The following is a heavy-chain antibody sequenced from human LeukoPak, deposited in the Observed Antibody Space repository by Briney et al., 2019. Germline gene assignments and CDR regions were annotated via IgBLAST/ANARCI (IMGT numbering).Heavy chain of an antibody. CDR1: GYIFTDYY. CDR3: AREMPKWLVSTIHFDY. D-gene: IGHD6-19*01. V-gene: IGHV1-2*02. J-gene: IGHJ4*02. Sequence: ASVKVSCKVFGYIFTDYYLHWVRQAPGQGPEWMGWINPKSGDTSYAQKFQGRISMNRDTPIKTAYIELTSLRSDDTAMYYCAREMPKWLVSTIHFDYWGRGSLVTVSS. CDR2: INPKSGDT.